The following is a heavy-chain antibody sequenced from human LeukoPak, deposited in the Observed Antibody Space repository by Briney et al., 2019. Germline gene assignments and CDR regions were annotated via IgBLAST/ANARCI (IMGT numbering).Heavy chain of an antibody. J-gene: IGHJ3*02. V-gene: IGHV4-34*01. CDR1: GGSFSGYY. CDR2: INHSGST. CDR3: ARTKYYYDSSGYYYDFNAFDI. D-gene: IGHD3-22*01. Sequence: PSETLSLTCAVYGGSFSGYYWSWIRQPPGKGLEWIGEINHSGSTNYNPSLKSRVTISVDTSKNQFSLKLSSVTAADTAVYYCARTKYYYDSSGYYYDFNAFDIWGQGTMVTVSS.